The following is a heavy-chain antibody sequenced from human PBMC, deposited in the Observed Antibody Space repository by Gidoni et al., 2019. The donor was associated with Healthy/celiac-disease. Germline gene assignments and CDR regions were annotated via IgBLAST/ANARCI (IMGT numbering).Heavy chain of an antibody. V-gene: IGHV1-69*04. CDR3: ASAYSSDPGDV. CDR2: IIPILGIA. Sequence: QVPLVQSRAEVKKPGSSVKVSCKASGGTFSSYAISWVRQAPGQGLEWMGRIIPILGIANYAQKFQGRVTITADKSTSTAYMELSSLRSEDTAVYYCASAYSSDPGDVWGKGTTVTVSS. D-gene: IGHD6-19*01. CDR1: GGTFSSYA. J-gene: IGHJ6*04.